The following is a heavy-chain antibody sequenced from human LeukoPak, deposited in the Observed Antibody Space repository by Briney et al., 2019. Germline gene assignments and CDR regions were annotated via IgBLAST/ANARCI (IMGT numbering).Heavy chain of an antibody. D-gene: IGHD3-16*02. CDR2: ISYDGSNK. J-gene: IGHJ4*02. CDR1: GFTFSSYA. CDR3: ARDAITFGGVIVIRVYYSDY. Sequence: GGSLRLSCAASGFTFSSYAMHWVRQAPGKGLEWVAVISYDGSNKYYADSVKGRFTISRDNSKNTLYLQMNSLRAEDTAVYYCARDAITFGGVIVIRVYYSDYWGQGTLVTVSS. V-gene: IGHV3-30-3*01.